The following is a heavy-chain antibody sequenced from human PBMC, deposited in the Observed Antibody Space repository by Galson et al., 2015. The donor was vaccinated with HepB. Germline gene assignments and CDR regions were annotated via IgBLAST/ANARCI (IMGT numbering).Heavy chain of an antibody. CDR2: IKQDGSEK. D-gene: IGHD3-9*01. V-gene: IGHV3-7*03. Sequence: SLRLSCAASGFTFSSYWMSWVRQAPGKGLEWVANIKQDGSEKYYVDSVKGRFTISRDNAKNSLYLQMNSLRAEDTAVYYCARDGRRILTGYYPWAAGAYYYYGMDVWGQGTTVTVSS. J-gene: IGHJ6*02. CDR3: ARDGRRILTGYYPWAAGAYYYYGMDV. CDR1: GFTFSSYW.